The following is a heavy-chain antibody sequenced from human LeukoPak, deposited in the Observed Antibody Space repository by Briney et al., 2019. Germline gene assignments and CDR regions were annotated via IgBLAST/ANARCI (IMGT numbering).Heavy chain of an antibody. J-gene: IGHJ4*02. CDR2: IYYSGST. Sequence: SETLSLTCTVSGGSISSYYWSWIRQPPGKGLEWIGYIYYSGSTNYNPSLKSRVTISVDTSKNQFSLKLSSVTAADTTVYYCARTRRWLQLGFDYWGQGTLVTVSS. V-gene: IGHV4-59*01. CDR3: ARTRRWLQLGFDY. D-gene: IGHD5-24*01. CDR1: GGSISSYY.